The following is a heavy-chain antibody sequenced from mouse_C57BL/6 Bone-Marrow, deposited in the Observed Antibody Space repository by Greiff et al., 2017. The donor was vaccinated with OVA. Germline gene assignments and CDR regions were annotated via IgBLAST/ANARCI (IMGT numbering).Heavy chain of an antibody. J-gene: IGHJ2*01. CDR2: IYPGSGNT. Sequence: QVQLQQSGAELVRPGASVKLSCKASGYTFPDYYINWVQQRPGQGLEWIARIYPGSGNTYYNEKFKGKATLTAEKSSSTAYMQLSSLTSEDSAVYFCARSYGSFDYWGQGTTLTVSS. CDR3: ARSYGSFDY. D-gene: IGHD1-1*01. V-gene: IGHV1-76*01. CDR1: GYTFPDYY.